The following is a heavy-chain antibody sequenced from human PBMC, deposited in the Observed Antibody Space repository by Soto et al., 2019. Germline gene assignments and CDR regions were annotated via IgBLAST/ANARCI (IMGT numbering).Heavy chain of an antibody. Sequence: PGESLKISCRVSGYGFTNYWIGWVRQMPGKGLEWMGIIYPGDSDTRYSPSFQGQVTISADKSSTTAYLQWSSLKASDTAIYYCARQQSYYDSSGYYPVGHFDYWGQGTLVTVSS. J-gene: IGHJ4*02. CDR2: IYPGDSDT. CDR3: ARQQSYYDSSGYYPVGHFDY. CDR1: GYGFTNYW. V-gene: IGHV5-51*01. D-gene: IGHD3-22*01.